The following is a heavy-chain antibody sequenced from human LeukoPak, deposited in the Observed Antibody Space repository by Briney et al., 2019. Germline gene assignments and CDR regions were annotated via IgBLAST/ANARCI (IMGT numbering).Heavy chain of an antibody. CDR3: ARLMTTVLGFDP. CDR1: GGSISSGSYY. J-gene: IGHJ5*02. D-gene: IGHD4-11*01. CDR2: FYTSGST. Sequence: SQTLSLTCPVSGGSISSGSYYWSWIRQPAGKGLEWIRRFYTSGSTNYNTSLKSRVTISVDTSKNQFSLKLSSVTAADTAVYYCARLMTTVLGFDPWGQGTLVSVSS. V-gene: IGHV4-61*02.